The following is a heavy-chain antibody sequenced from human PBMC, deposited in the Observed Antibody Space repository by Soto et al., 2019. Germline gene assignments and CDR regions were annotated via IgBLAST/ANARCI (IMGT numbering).Heavy chain of an antibody. Sequence: EVQLLESGGGLVQPGGSLRLSCAASEFTFSNYAMSWVRQAPGKGLEWVSSISGSGGRTYYADSVKGRFTISRDNSKNTLFLQMNSLRAEDTAVYSCAKDNTIFGVTYHTDWGHGTLVTVSS. D-gene: IGHD3-3*01. CDR1: EFTFSNYA. J-gene: IGHJ4*01. CDR2: ISGSGGRT. V-gene: IGHV3-23*01. CDR3: AKDNTIFGVTYHTD.